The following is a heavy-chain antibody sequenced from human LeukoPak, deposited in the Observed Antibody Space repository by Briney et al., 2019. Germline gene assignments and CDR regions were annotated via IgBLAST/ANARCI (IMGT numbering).Heavy chain of an antibody. CDR1: GGSINNYY. CDR2: IYSSGST. V-gene: IGHV4-4*07. Sequence: SETLSLTCTVSGGSINNYYWSWIRQPAGKGLEWIGRIYSSGSTSYNPSLKSRVTMSLDTFKNQFSLKLTSVTAADTAVYYCGKFSGTDWGQGTLVTVSS. D-gene: IGHD3-3*01. CDR3: GKFSGTD. J-gene: IGHJ4*02.